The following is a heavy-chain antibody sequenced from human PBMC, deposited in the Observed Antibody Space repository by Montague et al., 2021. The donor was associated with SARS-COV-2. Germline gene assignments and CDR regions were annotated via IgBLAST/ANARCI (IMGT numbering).Heavy chain of an antibody. CDR3: TSGREGSYNVMDV. V-gene: IGHV6-1*01. J-gene: IGHJ6*02. CDR1: GDSVASNSAS. Sequence: CAISGDSVASNSASWNWVRQSLSRGLEWLGRTYYRTKWYNDYAVXXRCRVTINPDTSKNQFSLQLNSVTPEDTAIYYCTSGREGSYNVMDVWGQGTTVTVSS. D-gene: IGHD3-10*01. CDR2: TYYRTKWYN.